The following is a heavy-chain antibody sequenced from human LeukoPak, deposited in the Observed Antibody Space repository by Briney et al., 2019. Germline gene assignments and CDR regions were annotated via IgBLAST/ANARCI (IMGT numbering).Heavy chain of an antibody. Sequence: ASVKVSCKASGYTFTSYDINWVRQATGQGLEWMGWMNPNSGNTGYAQKFQGRVTMTRNTSISTAYMELSSLRSEDTAVYYCARVGGSYYKLSYYMDVWGKGITVTVSS. V-gene: IGHV1-8*01. D-gene: IGHD1-26*01. CDR3: ARVGGSYYKLSYYMDV. CDR1: GYTFTSYD. J-gene: IGHJ6*03. CDR2: MNPNSGNT.